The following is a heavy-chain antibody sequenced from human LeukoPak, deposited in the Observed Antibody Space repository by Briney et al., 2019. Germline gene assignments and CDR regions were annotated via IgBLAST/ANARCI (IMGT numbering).Heavy chain of an antibody. CDR2: IYYSGST. Sequence: SETLSLTCTVSGGSISSSSYYWGWIRPPPGKGLEWIGSIYYSGSTYYNPSLKSRVAISVDTSKNQFSLKLSSVTAADTAVYYCARHVRKYHVDTAIVYYFDYWGQGTLVTVSS. J-gene: IGHJ4*02. V-gene: IGHV4-39*01. CDR3: ARHVRKYHVDTAIVYYFDY. D-gene: IGHD5-18*01. CDR1: GGSISSSSYY.